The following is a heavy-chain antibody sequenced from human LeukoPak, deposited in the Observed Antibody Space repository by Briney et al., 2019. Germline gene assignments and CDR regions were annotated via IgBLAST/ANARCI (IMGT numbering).Heavy chain of an antibody. J-gene: IGHJ6*02. V-gene: IGHV1-8*01. D-gene: IGHD3-3*01. CDR1: GYTFTSYD. CDR3: ARGLRITIFGVVIRPRYYGIDV. Sequence: ASVKVSCKASGYTFTSYDINWVRQATGQGLEWMGWMNPNSGNTGYAQKFQGRVTMTRNTSISTAYMELSSLRSEDTAVYYCARGLRITIFGVVIRPRYYGIDVWGQGTTVTVSS. CDR2: MNPNSGNT.